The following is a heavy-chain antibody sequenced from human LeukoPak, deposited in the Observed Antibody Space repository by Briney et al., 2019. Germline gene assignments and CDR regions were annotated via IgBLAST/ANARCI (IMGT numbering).Heavy chain of an antibody. CDR2: IWYDGSNK. CDR3: AKVGSSGWSAYYYYYMDV. CDR1: GFTFSSYG. V-gene: IGHV3-33*06. D-gene: IGHD6-19*01. Sequence: GGSLRLSCAASGFTFSSYGMHWVRQAPGEGLEWVAVIWYDGSNKYYADSVKGRFTISRDNSKNTLYLQMNSLRAEDTAVYYCAKVGSSGWSAYYYYYMDVWGKGTTVTVSS. J-gene: IGHJ6*03.